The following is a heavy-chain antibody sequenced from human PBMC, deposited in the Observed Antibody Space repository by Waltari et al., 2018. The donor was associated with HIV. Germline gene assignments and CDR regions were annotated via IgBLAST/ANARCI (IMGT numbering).Heavy chain of an antibody. CDR1: GFSVSSNY. CDR3: ATQDKGSFDY. CDR2: IFSGGSA. J-gene: IGHJ4*02. V-gene: IGHV3-66*01. Sequence: VQLVESGGGLVQPGGSLRLSCAASGFSVSSNYMNWVRQAPGKGPEWGSVIFSGGSAYYADSVKGRFTISRDNSKNKVYLQMSNLRVDDTALYYCATQDKGSFDYWGQGTLVTVSS.